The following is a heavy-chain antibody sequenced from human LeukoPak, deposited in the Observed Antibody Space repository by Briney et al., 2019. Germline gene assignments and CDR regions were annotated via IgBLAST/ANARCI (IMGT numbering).Heavy chain of an antibody. J-gene: IGHJ4*02. CDR3: ARQVSLVVVTAIGQFDY. Sequence: PSETLSLTCTVSGGSISSSSYYWGWIRQPPGKGLEWIGSIYYSGSTYYNPSLKSRVTISVDTSKNQFSLKLSSVTAADTAVYYCARQVSLVVVTAIGQFDYWGQGTLVAVSS. CDR1: GGSISSSSYY. CDR2: IYYSGST. D-gene: IGHD2-21*02. V-gene: IGHV4-39*01.